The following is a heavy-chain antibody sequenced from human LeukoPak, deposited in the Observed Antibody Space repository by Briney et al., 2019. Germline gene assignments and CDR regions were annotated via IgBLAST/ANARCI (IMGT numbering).Heavy chain of an antibody. D-gene: IGHD3-9*01. Sequence: GGSLRLSCAASGFTFSSYAISWARQAPGKGLEWVSGIGASGGSTYYADSVKGRFTISRDNSKNTLYLQMNSLRTEDTAVYYCAKAEGYDILTGLDYWGQGTLVTVSS. V-gene: IGHV3-23*01. CDR1: GFTFSSYA. J-gene: IGHJ4*02. CDR2: IGASGGST. CDR3: AKAEGYDILTGLDY.